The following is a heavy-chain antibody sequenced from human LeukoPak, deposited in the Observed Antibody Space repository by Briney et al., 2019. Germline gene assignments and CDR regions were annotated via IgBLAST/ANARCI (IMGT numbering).Heavy chain of an antibody. D-gene: IGHD5-18*01. Sequence: GGSLRLSCAASGFTFSSYGMHWVRQAPGKGLEWVAFIRYDGSNKYYADPVKGRFTISRDNSKNTLYLQMNSLRAEDTAVYYCASGYSYGNDAFDIWGQGTMVTVSS. CDR2: IRYDGSNK. CDR1: GFTFSSYG. J-gene: IGHJ3*02. V-gene: IGHV3-30*02. CDR3: ASGYSYGNDAFDI.